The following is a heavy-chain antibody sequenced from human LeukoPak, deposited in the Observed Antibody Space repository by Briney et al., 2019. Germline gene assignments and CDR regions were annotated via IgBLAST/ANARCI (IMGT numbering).Heavy chain of an antibody. Sequence: SETLSLTCTVSGGSISSYYWSWIRQPPGKGLEWIGYIYYSGSTNYNPSLKSRVTISVDTSKNQFSLKLSSVTAADTAVYYCARGRCLSGVCYSSQRYFDYWGQGTLVTVSS. CDR3: ARGRCLSGVCYSSQRYFDY. D-gene: IGHD2-8*02. V-gene: IGHV4-59*01. J-gene: IGHJ4*02. CDR1: GGSISSYY. CDR2: IYYSGST.